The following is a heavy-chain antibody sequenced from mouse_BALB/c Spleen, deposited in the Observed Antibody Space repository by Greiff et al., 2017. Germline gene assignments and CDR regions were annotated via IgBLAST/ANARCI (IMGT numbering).Heavy chain of an antibody. CDR1: GYSFTGYF. J-gene: IGHJ2*01. CDR3: ARGGTTATGPFDY. CDR2: INPYNGDT. V-gene: IGHV1-20*02. D-gene: IGHD1-2*01. Sequence: EVKLMESGPELVKPGASVKISCKASGYSFTGYFMNWVMQSHGKSLEWIGRINPYNGDTFYNQKFKGKATLTVDKSSSTAHMELRSLASEDSAVYYCARGGTTATGPFDYWGQGTTLTVSS.